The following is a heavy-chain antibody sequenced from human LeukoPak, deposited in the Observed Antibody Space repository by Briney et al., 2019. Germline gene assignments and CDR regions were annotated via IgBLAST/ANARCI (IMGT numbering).Heavy chain of an antibody. CDR2: ISYDGSNK. CDR1: GFTFSSYA. D-gene: IGHD3-9*01. J-gene: IGHJ3*02. CDR3: ARDLPPAYFDWLFPDNDAFDI. V-gene: IGHV3-30*04. Sequence: GGSLRLSCAASGFTFSSYAMHWVRQAPGKGLEWVAVISYDGSNKYYADSVKGRLTISRDNSKNTLYLQMNSLRAEDTAVYYCARDLPPAYFDWLFPDNDAFDIWGQGTMVTVSS.